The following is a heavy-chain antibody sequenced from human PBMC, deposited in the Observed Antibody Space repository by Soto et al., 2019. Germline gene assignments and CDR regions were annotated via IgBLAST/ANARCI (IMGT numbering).Heavy chain of an antibody. Sequence: GASVKVSCKASGFTFTSSAMQWVRQARGQRLEWIGWIVVGSGNTNYAQKFQERVTITRDMSTSTAYMELSSLRSEDTAVYYCTLATYYYYGMDVWGQGTTVTVSS. V-gene: IGHV1-58*02. J-gene: IGHJ6*02. D-gene: IGHD3-16*01. CDR3: TLATYYYYGMDV. CDR2: IVVGSGNT. CDR1: GFTFTSSA.